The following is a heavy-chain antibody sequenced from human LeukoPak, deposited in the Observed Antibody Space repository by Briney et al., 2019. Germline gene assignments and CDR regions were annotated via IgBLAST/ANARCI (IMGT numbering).Heavy chain of an antibody. Sequence: SETLSLTCTVSGGSISSSSYYWGWIRQPPGKGLEWIGSIYYSGSTYYNPSLKSRVTISVDTSKNQFSLKLSSVTAADTAVYYCALYCSGGSCHLEAFDIWGQGTMVTVSS. V-gene: IGHV4-39*01. J-gene: IGHJ3*02. CDR1: GGSISSSSYY. CDR2: IYYSGST. CDR3: ALYCSGGSCHLEAFDI. D-gene: IGHD2-15*01.